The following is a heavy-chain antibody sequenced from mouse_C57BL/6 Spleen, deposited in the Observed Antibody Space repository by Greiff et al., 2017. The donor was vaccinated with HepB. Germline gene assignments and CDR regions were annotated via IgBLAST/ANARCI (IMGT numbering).Heavy chain of an antibody. CDR1: GYTFTDYN. V-gene: IGHV1-22*01. CDR2: INPNNGGT. D-gene: IGHD2-2*01. J-gene: IGHJ4*01. Sequence: DVKLVESGPELVKPGASVKMSCKASGYTFTDYNMHWVKQSHGKSLEWIGYINPNNGGTSYNQKFKGKATLTVNKSSSTAYMELRSLTSEDSAVYYCARGMVTTRYYAMDYWGQGTSVTVSS. CDR3: ARGMVTTRYYAMDY.